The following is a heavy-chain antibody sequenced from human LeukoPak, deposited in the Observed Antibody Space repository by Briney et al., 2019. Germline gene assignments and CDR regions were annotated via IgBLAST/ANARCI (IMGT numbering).Heavy chain of an antibody. CDR3: ARARGSSSWYESWFDP. V-gene: IGHV4-59*01. CDR1: SASISTYY. D-gene: IGHD6-13*01. Sequence: SETLSLTCTVSSASISTYYWSWIRQPPGKGLEWIGYIYHSGTSNYNPSLKSRVTMSVDTSKNQFSLKLSSVTAADTAVYYCARARGSSSWYESWFDPWGQGTLVTVSS. J-gene: IGHJ5*02. CDR2: IYHSGTS.